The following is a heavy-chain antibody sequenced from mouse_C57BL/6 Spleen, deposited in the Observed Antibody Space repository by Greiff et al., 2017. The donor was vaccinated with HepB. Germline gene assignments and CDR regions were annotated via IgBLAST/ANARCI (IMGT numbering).Heavy chain of an antibody. Sequence: VKLQESGPELVKPGASVKISCKASGYAFSSSWMNWVKQRPGKGLEWIGRIYPGDGDTNYNEKFKGKATLTADKSYSTAYMQLSSLTSEDSAVYFCERDRSGDGAWFAYWGKGTLVTVSA. J-gene: IGHJ3*01. CDR1: GYAFSSSW. CDR3: ERDRSGDGAWFAY. V-gene: IGHV1-82*01. CDR2: IYPGDGDT. D-gene: IGHD3-2*02.